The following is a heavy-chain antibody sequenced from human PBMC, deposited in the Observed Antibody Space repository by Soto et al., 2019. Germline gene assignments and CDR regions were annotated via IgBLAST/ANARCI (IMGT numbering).Heavy chain of an antibody. CDR3: ARDWGYSGSHRYYYGMDV. J-gene: IGHJ6*02. Sequence: PSETLSLTCTVSGGSISSYYWSWIRQPPGKELEWIGYIYYSGSSNYNPSLKSRVTISVDTSKNQFSLKLSSVTAADTAVYYCARDWGYSGSHRYYYGMDVWGQGTTVTVSS. CDR1: GGSISSYY. V-gene: IGHV4-59*01. D-gene: IGHD1-26*01. CDR2: IYYSGSS.